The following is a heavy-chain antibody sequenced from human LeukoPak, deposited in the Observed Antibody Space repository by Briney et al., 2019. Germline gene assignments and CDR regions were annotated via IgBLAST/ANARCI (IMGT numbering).Heavy chain of an antibody. CDR1: GFSLSTSGVG. CDR3: AHRPSSSWYSNWFDP. Sequence: ESGPTLVKPTQTLTLTCTFSGFSLSTSGVGVGWIRQPPGKALEWLALIYWDDDKRYSPSLKRRLTITKDPSKNQVVLTMTNMDPVDTATYYCAHRPSSSWYSNWFDPWGQGTLVTVSS. CDR2: IYWDDDK. J-gene: IGHJ5*02. V-gene: IGHV2-5*02. D-gene: IGHD6-13*01.